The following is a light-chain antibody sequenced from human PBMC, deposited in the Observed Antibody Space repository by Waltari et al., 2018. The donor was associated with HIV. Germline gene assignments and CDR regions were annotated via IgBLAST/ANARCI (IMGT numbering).Light chain of an antibody. CDR2: DVT. V-gene: IGLV2-11*01. Sequence: QSALTQTRSVSGSPGQSVTISCTGTSSDVGGYNYVSWYQQHPDKAPKLMIYDVTTRPSVLPVRFSGSKSGNTVSLTISGLQAEDEADYYCSSYAVTYTLFGTGTTVTVL. CDR3: SSYAVTYTL. J-gene: IGLJ1*01. CDR1: SSDVGGYNY.